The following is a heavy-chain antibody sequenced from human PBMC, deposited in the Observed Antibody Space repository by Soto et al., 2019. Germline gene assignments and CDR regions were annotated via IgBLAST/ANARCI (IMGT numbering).Heavy chain of an antibody. Sequence: SETLSLTCTVSGGSISSSSYYWGWIRQPPGKGLEWIGSIYYSGSTYYNPSLKSRVTISVDTSKNQFSLKLSSVTAADTAVYYCVRQSTGITGTLYLFDSWGQGTLVTVSS. CDR2: IYYSGST. V-gene: IGHV4-39*01. J-gene: IGHJ5*01. CDR3: VRQSTGITGTLYLFDS. D-gene: IGHD1-20*01. CDR1: GGSISSSSYY.